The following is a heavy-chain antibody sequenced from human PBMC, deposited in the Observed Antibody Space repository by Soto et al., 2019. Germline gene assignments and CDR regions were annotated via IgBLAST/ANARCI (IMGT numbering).Heavy chain of an antibody. V-gene: IGHV4-59*01. CDR3: ARSGSGRNYYYYYMDV. CDR2: IYYSGST. Sequence: SETLSLTCTVAGGNSSSYYWSWIRQPPGKGLEYIGYIYYSGSTNYNPSLKSRVTISVDTSKNQFSLKLSSVTAADTAVYYCARSGSGRNYYYYYMDVWGKGTTVTVSS. J-gene: IGHJ6*03. CDR1: GGNSSSYY. D-gene: IGHD3-10*01.